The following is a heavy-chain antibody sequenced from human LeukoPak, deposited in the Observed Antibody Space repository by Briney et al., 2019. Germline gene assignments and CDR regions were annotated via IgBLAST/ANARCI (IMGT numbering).Heavy chain of an antibody. D-gene: IGHD2-2*02. Sequence: PSETLSLTCTVSGGSISSSSYYWGWIRQPPGKGLEWIGSIYYSGSTYYNPSLKSRVTISVDTSKNQFSLKLSSVTAADTAVYYCARVGLYCSSTSCYNIDAFDIWGQGTMVTVSS. V-gene: IGHV4-39*01. CDR2: IYYSGST. CDR1: GGSISSSSYY. CDR3: ARVGLYCSSTSCYNIDAFDI. J-gene: IGHJ3*02.